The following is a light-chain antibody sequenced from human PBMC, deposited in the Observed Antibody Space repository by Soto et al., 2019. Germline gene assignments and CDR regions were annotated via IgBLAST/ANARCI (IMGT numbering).Light chain of an antibody. CDR3: QQYNSYSVWT. V-gene: IGKV1-5*01. Sequence: DIQMTQYPSTLSASVGDRVTITCRASQSISSWLAWYQQKPGKAPKLLIYDASSLESGVPSRFSGSGSGTEFTLTISSLQPDDFATYYCQQYNSYSVWTFGQGTKVDIK. CDR2: DAS. J-gene: IGKJ1*01. CDR1: QSISSW.